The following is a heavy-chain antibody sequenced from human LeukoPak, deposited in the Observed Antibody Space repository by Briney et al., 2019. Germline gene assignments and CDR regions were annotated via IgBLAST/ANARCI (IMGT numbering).Heavy chain of an antibody. CDR3: ARADCSGGSCYAFDI. Sequence: SETLSLTCTVSGGSVSSGSYYWSWIRQPPGKGLEWIGYIYYSGSTNYNPSLKSRVTMSVDTSKNQFSLKLSSVTAADTAGYYCARADCSGGSCYAFDIWGQGTMVTVSS. V-gene: IGHV4-61*01. J-gene: IGHJ3*02. CDR1: GGSVSSGSYY. D-gene: IGHD2-15*01. CDR2: IYYSGST.